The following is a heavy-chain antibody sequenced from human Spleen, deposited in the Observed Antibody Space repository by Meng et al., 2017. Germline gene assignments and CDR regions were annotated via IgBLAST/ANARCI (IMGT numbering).Heavy chain of an antibody. J-gene: IGHJ4*02. CDR3: ASHIAVAGKLFGDY. CDR1: GGTFSSYA. CDR2: IIPIFGTA. D-gene: IGHD6-19*01. Sequence: VQLVQSGAEVKDAGSSVKVSCKASGGTFSSYAISWVRQAPGQGLEWMGGIIPIFGTANYAQKFQGRVTITADESTSTAYMELSSLRSEDTAVYYCASHIAVAGKLFGDYWGQGTLVTVSS. V-gene: IGHV1-69*01.